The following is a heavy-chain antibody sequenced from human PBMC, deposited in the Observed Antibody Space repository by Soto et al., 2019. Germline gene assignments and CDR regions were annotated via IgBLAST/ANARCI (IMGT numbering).Heavy chain of an antibody. V-gene: IGHV4-4*02. CDR3: AMKGPSDEPPFQS. D-gene: IGHD3-10*01. Sequence: QVQLQESGPALVKPSGTLSLTCGVSNGSSNSSNWWSWVRQAPGQWLEWIGEISHTGNTNENWSLESRVRLSVDKSKNQFSLKLASVTAAATAIYFCAMKGPSDEPPFQSWGQGILVTVSS. J-gene: IGHJ4*02. CDR2: ISHTGNT. CDR1: NGSSNSSNW.